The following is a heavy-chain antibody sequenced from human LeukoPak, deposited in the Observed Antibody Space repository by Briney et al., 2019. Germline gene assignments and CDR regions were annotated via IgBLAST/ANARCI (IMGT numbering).Heavy chain of an antibody. Sequence: GESLKISCKGSGYSFTSYWISWVRQMPGKGLEWMGRIDPSDSYTNYSPSFQGHVTISADKSISTAYLQWSSLKASDTAMYYCARQYCSGGSCYVGSPHSFDYWGQGTLVTVSS. D-gene: IGHD2-15*01. V-gene: IGHV5-10-1*01. CDR3: ARQYCSGGSCYVGSPHSFDY. J-gene: IGHJ4*02. CDR2: IDPSDSYT. CDR1: GYSFTSYW.